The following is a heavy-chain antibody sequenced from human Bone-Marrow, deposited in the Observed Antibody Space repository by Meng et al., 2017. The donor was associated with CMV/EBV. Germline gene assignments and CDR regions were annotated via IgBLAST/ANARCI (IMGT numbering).Heavy chain of an antibody. J-gene: IGHJ6*01. CDR2: IIPIFGTA. Sequence: SVKVSCKASGYTFTSYYMHWVRQAPGQGLEWMGGIIPIFGTANYAQKFQGRVTITTDESTSTAYMELSSLRSEDTAVYYCASRHGDFQPAGLSPSVVRRTPLEYYYYGMAVWGPGNTVHGAS. D-gene: IGHD3-3*01. CDR3: ASRHGDFQPAGLSPSVVRRTPLEYYYYGMAV. V-gene: IGHV1-69*05. CDR1: GYTFTSYY.